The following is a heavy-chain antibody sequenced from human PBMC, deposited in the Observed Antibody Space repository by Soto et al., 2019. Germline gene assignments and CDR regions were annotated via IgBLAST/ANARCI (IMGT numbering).Heavy chain of an antibody. Sequence: EVQLVESGGGLVQPGRSLRLSCAASGFTFDDYAVHWVRQAPGKGLEWVSGISWNSGSIGYADSVKGRFTISRDNAKSSLYLQMNSLRAEDTALYYCAKDLGVWGQGTLVTVSS. CDR2: ISWNSGSI. V-gene: IGHV3-9*01. CDR3: AKDLGV. D-gene: IGHD3-10*01. J-gene: IGHJ4*02. CDR1: GFTFDDYA.